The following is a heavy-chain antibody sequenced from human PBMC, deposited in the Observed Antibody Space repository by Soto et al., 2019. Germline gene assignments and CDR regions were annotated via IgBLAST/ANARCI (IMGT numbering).Heavy chain of an antibody. CDR1: GDSVSSNSAA. CDR3: AREGEIAAAGRGEFDY. V-gene: IGHV6-1*01. J-gene: IGHJ4*02. CDR2: TYYRSKWYN. D-gene: IGHD6-13*01. Sequence: PSQTLSLTCVISGDSVSSNSAAWNWIRQSPSRGLEWLGRTYYRSKWYNDYEVSVKSRITINPATSKNQFSLQLNSVTPEDPAVYSCAREGEIAAAGRGEFDYWGQGTLVTVSS.